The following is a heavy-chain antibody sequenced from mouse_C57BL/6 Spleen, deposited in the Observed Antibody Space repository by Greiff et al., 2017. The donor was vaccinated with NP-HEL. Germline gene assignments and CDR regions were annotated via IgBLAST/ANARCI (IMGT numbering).Heavy chain of an antibody. CDR2: INPSSGYT. CDR1: GYTFTSYT. CDR3: ARYPYYYGSSYSYYAMDY. D-gene: IGHD1-1*01. J-gene: IGHJ4*01. Sequence: VQLQQSGAELARPGASVKMSCKASGYTFTSYTMHWVKQRPGQGLEWIGYINPSSGYTKYNQKFKDKATLTADKSSSTAYMQLSSLTSEDSAVYYCARYPYYYGSSYSYYAMDYWGQGTSVTVSS. V-gene: IGHV1-4*01.